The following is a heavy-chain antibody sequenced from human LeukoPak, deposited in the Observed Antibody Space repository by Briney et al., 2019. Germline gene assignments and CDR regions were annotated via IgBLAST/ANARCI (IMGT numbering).Heavy chain of an antibody. J-gene: IGHJ4*02. CDR3: ARGVPYYNFDRSKRVPWGFDY. D-gene: IGHD3-9*01. Sequence: SETLSLTCAVYGGSFSGYYWSWIRQPPGKGLEWIGEINHSGSTNYNPSLKSRVTISVDMSKNQFSLKLSSMTAADTAVYYCARGVPYYNFDRSKRVPWGFDYWGQGTLVTVSS. V-gene: IGHV4-34*01. CDR1: GGSFSGYY. CDR2: INHSGST.